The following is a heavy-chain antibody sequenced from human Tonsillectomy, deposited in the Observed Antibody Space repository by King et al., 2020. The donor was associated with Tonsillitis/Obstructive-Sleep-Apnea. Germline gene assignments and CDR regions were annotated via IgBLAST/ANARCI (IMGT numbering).Heavy chain of an antibody. D-gene: IGHD2-2*02. V-gene: IGHV3-30*01. CDR2: LSSDGRNK. J-gene: IGHJ4*02. CDR1: GFTFSSYA. Sequence: VQLVQSGGGVVQPGRSLRLSCAASGFTFSSYAMHWVRQAPGKGLEWVAVLSSDGRNKYYGDTVKGRFTISRINSKNTPYLQMNSLVAEDTAVYYCVRDGGGCSSTSCYIRVAFDYWGQGTLVTVSS. CDR3: VRDGGGCSSTSCYIRVAFDY.